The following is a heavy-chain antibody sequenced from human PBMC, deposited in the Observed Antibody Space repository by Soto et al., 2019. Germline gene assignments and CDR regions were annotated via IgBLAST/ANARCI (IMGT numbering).Heavy chain of an antibody. CDR3: ARGLDQGYCISTSCSNYFDY. D-gene: IGHD2-2*01. V-gene: IGHV1-46*01. J-gene: IGHJ4*02. Sequence: ASVKVSCKASGFTFTSYFMHWVRQAPGQGLEWMGLINPSGGSTNYAQKFQGRVTMTRDTSTSTVYMELSSLRSEDTAVYYCARGLDQGYCISTSCSNYFDYWGQGTLVTVSS. CDR1: GFTFTSYF. CDR2: INPSGGST.